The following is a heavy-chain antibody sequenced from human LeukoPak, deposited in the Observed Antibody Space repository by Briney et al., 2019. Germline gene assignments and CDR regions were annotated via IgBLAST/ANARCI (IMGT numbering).Heavy chain of an antibody. Sequence: GGSLRLSCAASGFTFSNAWMSWVRQAPGKGLEWVGRIKSKTDGGTTDYAAPVKGRFTISRDDSKNTLYLQMNSLKTEDTAVYYCTTDMYYDFWSGYDRARYYYYGMDVWGQGNTITVSS. D-gene: IGHD3-3*01. CDR1: GFTFSNAW. J-gene: IGHJ6*02. V-gene: IGHV3-15*01. CDR2: IKSKTDGGTT. CDR3: TTDMYYDFWSGYDRARYYYYGMDV.